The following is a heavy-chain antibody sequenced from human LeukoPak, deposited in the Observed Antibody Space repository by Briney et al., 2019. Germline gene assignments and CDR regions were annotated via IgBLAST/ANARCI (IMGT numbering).Heavy chain of an antibody. CDR2: ISYDGSNK. Sequence: PGGSLRLSCAASGFTFSSYAMHWVRQAPGTGLELVAVISYDGSNKYYADSVKGRFTISRDNSKNTLYLQMNSLRAEDTAVYYCARGLRGIAVAGPFDYWGQGTLVTVSS. D-gene: IGHD6-19*01. CDR1: GFTFSSYA. V-gene: IGHV3-30-3*01. J-gene: IGHJ4*02. CDR3: ARGLRGIAVAGPFDY.